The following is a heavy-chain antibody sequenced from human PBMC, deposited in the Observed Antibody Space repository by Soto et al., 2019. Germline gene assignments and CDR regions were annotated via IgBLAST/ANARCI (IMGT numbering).Heavy chain of an antibody. CDR2: IGNAGDT. Sequence: PGGSLRLSCAASGFTFSSYDMHWVRQAPGKGLEWESAIGNAGDTYYPGSVKGRFTRSRENAKISLYLQMNSLRAEDTAVYYCARVVYVRPGRIAALFDFWGQGTLVTVSS. CDR1: GFTFSSYD. J-gene: IGHJ4*02. CDR3: ARVVYVRPGRIAALFDF. D-gene: IGHD6-6*01. V-gene: IGHV3-13*01.